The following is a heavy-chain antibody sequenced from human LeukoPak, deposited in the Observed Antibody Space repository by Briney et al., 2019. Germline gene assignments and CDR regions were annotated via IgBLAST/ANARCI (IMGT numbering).Heavy chain of an antibody. V-gene: IGHV4-39*01. CDR1: GGSISSSSHY. D-gene: IGHD3-10*01. J-gene: IGHJ4*02. CDR3: GRQSYYGSGTYYLFDD. Sequence: SETLSLTCTVSGGSISSSSHYWGWIRQPPGKGLEWIGSIYHSGSIYYKPSLESRVTVSIDKSKNQFSLDLISVTAADTAVYYCGRQSYYGSGTYYLFDDWGQGTPVTVSS. CDR2: IYHSGSI.